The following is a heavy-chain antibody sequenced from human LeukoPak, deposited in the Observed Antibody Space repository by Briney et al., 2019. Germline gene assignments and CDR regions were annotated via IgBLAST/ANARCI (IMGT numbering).Heavy chain of an antibody. CDR2: IYYSGST. Sequence: SETLSLTCTVSGGSISSYYWSWIRQPPGKGLEWIGYIYYSGSTNYNPSLKSRVTISVDTSKNQFSLKLSSVTAADTAVYYCARVSHPDIVVVVYWGQGTLVTVSS. D-gene: IGHD2-15*01. CDR3: ARVSHPDIVVVVY. V-gene: IGHV4-59*12. CDR1: GGSISSYY. J-gene: IGHJ4*02.